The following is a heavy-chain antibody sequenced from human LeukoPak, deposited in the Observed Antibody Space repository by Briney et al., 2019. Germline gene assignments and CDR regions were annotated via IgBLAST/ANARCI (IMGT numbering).Heavy chain of an antibody. Sequence: GGSLRLSCAASGFTVSSNYMSWVRQAPGEGLEWVSSLYSGGSTYYADSVKGRFTISRDNSKNTLYLQMNSLRAEDTAVYYCAREGRDTAGYFDYWGQGTLVTVSS. J-gene: IGHJ4*02. CDR3: AREGRDTAGYFDY. D-gene: IGHD5-18*01. CDR1: GFTVSSNY. V-gene: IGHV3-53*01. CDR2: LYSGGST.